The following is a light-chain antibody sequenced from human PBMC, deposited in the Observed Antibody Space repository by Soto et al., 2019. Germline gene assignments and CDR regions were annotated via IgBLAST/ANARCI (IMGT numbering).Light chain of an antibody. J-gene: IGKJ1*01. CDR1: QRVSSNY. V-gene: IGKV3-20*01. CDR2: GAS. Sequence: EIVLTQSPGTLSLSPGERATLSCRASQRVSSNYLAWYQQKRGQAHRLLIYGASSRATGIPTRFSGSGSGTDFTLTISRLEPEDFAVYYCQQYDTSPRTFGQGNKVEI. CDR3: QQYDTSPRT.